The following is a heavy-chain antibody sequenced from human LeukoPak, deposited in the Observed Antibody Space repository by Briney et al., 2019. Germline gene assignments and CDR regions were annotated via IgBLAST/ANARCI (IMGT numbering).Heavy chain of an antibody. CDR1: GYTFTSYG. J-gene: IGHJ6*03. V-gene: IGHV1-18*01. Sequence: GASVKVSCKASGYTFTSYGISWVRQAPGQGLEWMGWISAYNGNTNYAQKLQGRVTMTTDTSTSTAYMELRSLRSDDTAVCYCAAHPHCSSTSCYPYYYYYYVDVWGKGTTVTVSS. CDR3: AAHPHCSSTSCYPYYYYYYVDV. CDR2: ISAYNGNT. D-gene: IGHD2-2*01.